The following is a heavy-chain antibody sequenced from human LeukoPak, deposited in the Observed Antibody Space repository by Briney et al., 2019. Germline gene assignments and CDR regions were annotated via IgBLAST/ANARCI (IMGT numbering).Heavy chain of an antibody. V-gene: IGHV3-49*04. Sequence: GGSLRLSCTASGFTFGDYAMSWVRQAPGKGLEWVGFIRSKAYGGTTEYAASVKGRFTISRDDSKSIAYLQMNSLRAEDTAVYYCATGRWGSQPSEFDLWGRGTLVIVSS. CDR1: GFTFGDYA. CDR3: ATGRWGSQPSEFDL. CDR2: IRSKAYGGTT. J-gene: IGHJ2*01. D-gene: IGHD7-27*01.